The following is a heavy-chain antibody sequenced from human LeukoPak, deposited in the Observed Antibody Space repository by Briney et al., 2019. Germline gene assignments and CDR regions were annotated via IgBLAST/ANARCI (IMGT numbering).Heavy chain of an antibody. D-gene: IGHD2-15*01. CDR1: GFTFSSYA. CDR3: AKYTRSVMVAAYFDY. V-gene: IGHV3-23*01. Sequence: GGSLRLSCAASGFTFSSYAMSWVRQAPGKGLEWVSAISGSGGSTYYADSVKGRFTISRDNSKNTLFLQMNSLRAEDTAVYYCAKYTRSVMVAAYFDYWGQGALVTVSP. CDR2: ISGSGGST. J-gene: IGHJ4*02.